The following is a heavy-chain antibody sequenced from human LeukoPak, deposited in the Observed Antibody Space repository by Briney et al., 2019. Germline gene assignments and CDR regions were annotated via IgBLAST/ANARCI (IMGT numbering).Heavy chain of an antibody. J-gene: IGHJ4*02. V-gene: IGHV3-74*01. CDR3: TRVHRSSTWYVDY. CDR2: INSDGSGT. Sequence: GGSLRLSCAVSGFSVTNNYMSWVRQAPGKGLVWVARINSDGSGTNYADSVKGRFTVSRDNAKNTLYLEMNSLRVEDTAVYYCTRVHRSSTWYVDYWGQGALVTVSS. D-gene: IGHD6-13*01. CDR1: GFSVTNNY.